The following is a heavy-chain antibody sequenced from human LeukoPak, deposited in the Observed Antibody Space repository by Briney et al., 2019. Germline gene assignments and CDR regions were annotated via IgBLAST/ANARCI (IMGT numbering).Heavy chain of an antibody. J-gene: IGHJ6*02. CDR3: ARALYYDSSGPLTMDV. Sequence: SETLSLTCAVYGGSFSGYYWSWIRQPPGKGLEWIGSIYYSGSTYYNPSLKSRVTISVDTSKNQFSLKLSSVTAADTAVYYCARALYYDSSGPLTMDVWGQGTTVTVSS. V-gene: IGHV4-34*01. CDR2: IYYSGST. D-gene: IGHD3-22*01. CDR1: GGSFSGYY.